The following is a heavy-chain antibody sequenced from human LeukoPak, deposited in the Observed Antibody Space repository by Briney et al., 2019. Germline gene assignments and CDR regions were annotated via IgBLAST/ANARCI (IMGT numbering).Heavy chain of an antibody. V-gene: IGHV4-59*01. CDR3: ARVYYSNSYDYWYFDL. D-gene: IGHD6-13*01. CDR2: MCYSGST. CDR1: GGSIRSYY. J-gene: IGHJ2*01. Sequence: SETLSLTCTVSGGSIRSYYWSWIRQPQGKGLEWIGYMCYSGSTNYNPSLKSRVTISVDTSKNQFSLKLSSVTAADTAVYYCARVYYSNSYDYWYFDLWGRGTLVTVSS.